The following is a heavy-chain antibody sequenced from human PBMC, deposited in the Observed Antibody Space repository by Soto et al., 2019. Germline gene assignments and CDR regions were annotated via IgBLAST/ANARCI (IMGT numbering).Heavy chain of an antibody. D-gene: IGHD6-19*01. CDR3: ARRLSTGWFFDF. CDR1: GYSFTSYW. CDR2: IYPGDSDT. J-gene: IGHJ4*02. V-gene: IGHV5-51*01. Sequence: GESLKISCKGSGYSFTSYWIGWVRQMPGKGLEWMGIIYPGDSDTRYSPSFQGQVAFSADKSISTAYLQWSGLKASDTAIYYCARRLSTGWFFDFWGQGTLVTVSS.